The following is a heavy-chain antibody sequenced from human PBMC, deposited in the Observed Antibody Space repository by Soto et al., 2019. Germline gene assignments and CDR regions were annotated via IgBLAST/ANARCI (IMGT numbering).Heavy chain of an antibody. Sequence: EVQLLDSGGGLVQPGGSLRLSCAASGFTFRSYAMTWVRQAPGKGLEWVSAISAGGDITYYAESVKGRFTISRDNSKNTMYLQINSLRAEDTAVYYCAKDLGGWFGEFFRYYFDYWGQGTLVTVSS. CDR1: GFTFRSYA. J-gene: IGHJ4*02. V-gene: IGHV3-23*01. CDR3: AKDLGGWFGEFFRYYFDY. D-gene: IGHD3-10*01. CDR2: ISAGGDIT.